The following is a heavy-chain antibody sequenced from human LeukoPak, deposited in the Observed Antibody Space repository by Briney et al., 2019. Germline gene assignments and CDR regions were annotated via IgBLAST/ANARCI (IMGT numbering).Heavy chain of an antibody. CDR1: GYTFTGYD. V-gene: IGHV1-2*02. CDR2: INPNSGGT. Sequence: ASVKDSCKASGYTFTGYDMHWVRQAPGQGLEWMGWINPNSGGTNYAQKFQGRVTMTRDTSISTAYMELSRLRSDDTAVYYCARGGTAIVHDFDYWGQGTLVTVSS. J-gene: IGHJ4*02. D-gene: IGHD5-18*01. CDR3: ARGGTAIVHDFDY.